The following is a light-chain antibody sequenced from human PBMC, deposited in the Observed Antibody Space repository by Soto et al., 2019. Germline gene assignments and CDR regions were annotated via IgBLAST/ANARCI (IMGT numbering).Light chain of an antibody. V-gene: IGKV3-20*01. J-gene: IGKJ2*01. CDR2: GAS. CDR3: QQYGSSPYT. Sequence: EILLTQSPGTLSLSPGERATLFCRASQSVRNAYLAWYQQKPGQAPRLLIYGASGRATGIPDRFSGSGSGTDFTLTSSRLDPEDFAVYYCQQYGSSPYTFGQGTKLEI. CDR1: QSVRNAY.